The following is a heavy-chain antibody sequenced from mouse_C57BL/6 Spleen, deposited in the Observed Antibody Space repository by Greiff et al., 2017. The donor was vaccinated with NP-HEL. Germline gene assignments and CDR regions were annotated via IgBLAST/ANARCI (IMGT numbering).Heavy chain of an antibody. CDR1: GYSITSGYD. CDR2: ISYSGST. J-gene: IGHJ2*01. V-gene: IGHV3-1*01. D-gene: IGHD2-1*01. CDR3: ARDNGNFYLDY. Sequence: VQLQQSGPGMVKPSQSLSLTCTVTGYSITSGYDWHWIRHFPGNKLEWMGYISYSGSTNYNPSLKSRISITHDTSKNHFFLKLNSVTTEDTATYYCARDNGNFYLDYWGQGTTLTVSS.